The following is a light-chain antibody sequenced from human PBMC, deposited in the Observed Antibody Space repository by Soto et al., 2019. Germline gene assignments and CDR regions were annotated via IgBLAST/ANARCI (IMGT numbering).Light chain of an antibody. V-gene: IGLV2-14*01. J-gene: IGLJ2*01. Sequence: QSALTQPASVSGSPGQSITISCTGTSSDVGGYNYVSWYQQHPGKAPKLMIYEVSNRPSGVSNRFSGSKSGNTASLTISGLQAEDEADYYCSSYAVNNKVVFGGGTKVTVL. CDR2: EVS. CDR3: SSYAVNNKVV. CDR1: SSDVGGYNY.